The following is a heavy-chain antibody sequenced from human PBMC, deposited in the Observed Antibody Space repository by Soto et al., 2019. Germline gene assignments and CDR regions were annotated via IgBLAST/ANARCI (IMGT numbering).Heavy chain of an antibody. D-gene: IGHD1-26*01. J-gene: IGHJ4*02. Sequence: QVQLVQSGAEVKKPGSSVKVSCKASGGTFSSYAISWVRQAPGQGLEWMGGIIPIFGTANYAQKLQGRVTITADESTSTAYMELSSLRSEDTAVYYCATYHRDGSYYSRHAYDYWGQGTLVTVSS. CDR3: ATYHRDGSYYSRHAYDY. V-gene: IGHV1-69*01. CDR2: IIPIFGTA. CDR1: GGTFSSYA.